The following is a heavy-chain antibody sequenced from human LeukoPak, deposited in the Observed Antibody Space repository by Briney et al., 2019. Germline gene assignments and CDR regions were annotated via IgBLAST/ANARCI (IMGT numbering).Heavy chain of an antibody. D-gene: IGHD2-2*01. CDR1: GGSISSSSYY. CDR3: SVYCSSTSCQDAFDI. CDR2: IYYSGST. V-gene: IGHV4-39*01. J-gene: IGHJ3*02. Sequence: SETLSLTCTVSGGSISSSSYYWGWIRQPPGKGLEWIGSIYYSGSTYYKPSLKSRVTISVDTSKNQFSLKLSSVTAADTAVYYCSVYCSSTSCQDAFDIWGQGTMVTVSS.